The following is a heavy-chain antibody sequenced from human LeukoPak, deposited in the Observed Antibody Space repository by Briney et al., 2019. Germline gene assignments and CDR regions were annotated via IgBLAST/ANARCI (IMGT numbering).Heavy chain of an antibody. CDR1: GFTFSSYG. CDR2: ISYDGSNT. D-gene: IGHD4-23*01. V-gene: IGHV3-30*18. Sequence: PGGSLRLSCAASGFTFSSYGLHWARRAPGKGLEWVALISYDGSNTFYADSVKGRFTISRDNSKNTLYLQMNSLRAEDTAVYYCAKIGSDFGGNTIDYWGQGTLVTVSS. CDR3: AKIGSDFGGNTIDY. J-gene: IGHJ4*02.